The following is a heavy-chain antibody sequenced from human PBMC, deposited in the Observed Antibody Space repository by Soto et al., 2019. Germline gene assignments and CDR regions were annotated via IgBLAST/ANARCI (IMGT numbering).Heavy chain of an antibody. CDR2: SNGGNGYT. CDR3: ARATYTSGGLATFAMDV. J-gene: IGHJ6*02. D-gene: IGHD3-10*01. CDR1: GYTFSDNA. V-gene: IGHV1-3*01. Sequence: QAHLVQSGAEVKEPGASVKVACKASGYTFSDNAIHWVRQAPGQELEWMGWSNGGNGYTKYSQNFQGRVTITRDTSESTTYMEVSSLRSEDTAVFYCARATYTSGGLATFAMDVWGQGTTVTVSS.